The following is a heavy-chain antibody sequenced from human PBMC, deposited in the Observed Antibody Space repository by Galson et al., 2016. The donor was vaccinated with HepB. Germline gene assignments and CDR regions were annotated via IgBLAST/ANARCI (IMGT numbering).Heavy chain of an antibody. V-gene: IGHV1-18*01. CDR1: GYTFASYG. D-gene: IGHD6-19*01. CDR2: ISAYNGNT. Sequence: SVKVSCKASGYTFASYGISWVRQAPGQGLEWMGWISAYNGNTNYAQKLQGRVTMTTDTSTSTAYMELRSLRSNDTAVYYCARDWLVAVFDYWGREPWSPSPQ. CDR3: ARDWLVAVFDY. J-gene: IGHJ4*02.